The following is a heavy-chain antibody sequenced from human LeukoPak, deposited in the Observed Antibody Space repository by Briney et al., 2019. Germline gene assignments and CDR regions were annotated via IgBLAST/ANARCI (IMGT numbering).Heavy chain of an antibody. J-gene: IGHJ4*02. Sequence: GGSLRLSCAASGFTFSSYSMNWVRQAPGKGLEWVSYISSSYSTIYYAYSVKGRFTISRENAKNSLYLQMNGLRAEDTAVYYCARGPQYIWNSYYFDYWGQGTLVTVSS. CDR1: GFTFSSYS. CDR3: ARGPQYIWNSYYFDY. CDR2: ISSSYSTI. D-gene: IGHD1-7*01. V-gene: IGHV3-48*01.